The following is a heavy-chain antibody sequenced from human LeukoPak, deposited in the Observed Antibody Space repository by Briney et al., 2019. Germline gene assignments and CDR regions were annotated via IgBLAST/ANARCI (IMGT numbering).Heavy chain of an antibody. CDR1: GGSISSYY. D-gene: IGHD3-10*01. Sequence: PSETLSLTCTVSGGSISSYYWSWIRQPPGKGLEWIGYIYYSGSTNYNPSLKSRVTISVDTSKNQFSLKLSSVTAADTAVYYCARGVKVRPYYYMDVWGKGTTVTISS. CDR2: IYYSGST. J-gene: IGHJ6*03. V-gene: IGHV4-59*01. CDR3: ARGVKVRPYYYMDV.